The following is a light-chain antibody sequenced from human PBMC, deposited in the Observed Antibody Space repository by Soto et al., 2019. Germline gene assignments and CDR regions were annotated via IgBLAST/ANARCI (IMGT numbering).Light chain of an antibody. V-gene: IGKV3-11*01. J-gene: IGKJ4*01. CDR1: QSVSTY. Sequence: EIGLTQSPGTLSLSPGEGAALSCMASQSVSTYLAWYQQKTGQAPRLLIHDASNRATGIPARFSGSGSGTDFTLTISSLEAEDFAVYYCQQRGLTFGGGTKVEIK. CDR3: QQRGLT. CDR2: DAS.